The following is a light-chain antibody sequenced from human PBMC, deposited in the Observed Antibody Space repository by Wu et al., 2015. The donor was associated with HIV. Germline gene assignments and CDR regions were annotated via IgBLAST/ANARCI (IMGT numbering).Light chain of an antibody. CDR1: ECCQL. V-gene: IGKV3-11*01. CDR2: DAS. Sequence: TLSCQGQSECCQLLSLVPTETWPRLPRLLIYDASNRATGIPARFSGSGSGTDFTLTISSLEPEDFAVYYCQQRRYWPLYTFGQGTKLEIK. CDR3: QQRRYWPLYT. J-gene: IGKJ2*01.